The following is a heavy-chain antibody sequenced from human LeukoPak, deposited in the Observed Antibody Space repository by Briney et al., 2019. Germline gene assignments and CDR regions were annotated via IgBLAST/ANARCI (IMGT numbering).Heavy chain of an antibody. V-gene: IGHV3-33*08. CDR2: IWYDGSNK. Sequence: GGSLRLSCAASGFTFSSYGMHWVRQAPGKGLEWVAGIWYDGSNKYYADSAKGRFTISRDNSKNTLYLQMNSLRAEDTAVYYCARDRGRSTVTTLYFQHWGQGTLVTVSS. CDR3: ARDRGRSTVTTLYFQH. CDR1: GFTFSSYG. J-gene: IGHJ1*01. D-gene: IGHD4-17*01.